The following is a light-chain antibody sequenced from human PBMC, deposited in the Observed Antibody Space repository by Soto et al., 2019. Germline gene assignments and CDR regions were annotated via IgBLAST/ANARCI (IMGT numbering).Light chain of an antibody. Sequence: EIVMTQSPATLSVSPGERATLSCRASQSVSSNLAGYLQKPGQPPRLLIYGASTRATGIPARFSGSGSGTEFTLTINGLQSEDFAVYYCQQYENLPPWTFGQGTKVEIK. J-gene: IGKJ1*01. V-gene: IGKV3-15*01. CDR3: QQYENLPPWT. CDR2: GAS. CDR1: QSVSSN.